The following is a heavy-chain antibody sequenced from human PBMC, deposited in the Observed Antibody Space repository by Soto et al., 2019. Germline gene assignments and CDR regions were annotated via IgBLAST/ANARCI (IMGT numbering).Heavy chain of an antibody. CDR2: ISSSSSYI. D-gene: IGHD2-2*01. CDR3: ARDTPTIVVVPAAMRDYYYGMDV. J-gene: IGHJ6*02. V-gene: IGHV3-21*01. Sequence: EVQLVESGGGLVKPGGSLRLSCAASGFTFNSYSMNWVRQAPGKGLEWVSSISSSSSYIYYADSVKGRFTISRDNAKNSLYLQMNSLRAEDTAVYYCARDTPTIVVVPAAMRDYYYGMDVWGQGTTVTVSS. CDR1: GFTFNSYS.